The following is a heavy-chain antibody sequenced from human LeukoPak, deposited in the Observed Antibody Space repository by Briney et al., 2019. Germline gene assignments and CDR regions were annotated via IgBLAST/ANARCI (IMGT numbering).Heavy chain of an antibody. J-gene: IGHJ4*02. CDR1: GFTFTNYA. D-gene: IGHD6-19*01. CDR3: AKKGAVSGTDYFDY. CDR2: VTGGGVDT. V-gene: IGHV3-23*01. Sequence: GGSLRLSCAASGFTFTNYAMNWFRQAPGKGLEWVSTVTGGGVDTYYADSVKGRFTISRDNSKITLYLQMNSLRAEDTAVYYCAKKGAVSGTDYFDYWGQGTLVTVSS.